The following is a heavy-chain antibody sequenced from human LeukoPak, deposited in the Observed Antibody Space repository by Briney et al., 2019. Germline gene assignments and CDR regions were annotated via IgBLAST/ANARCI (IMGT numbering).Heavy chain of an antibody. Sequence: GGSLRLSCAASGFTFSKYWMHWVRQGPGKGLVWVSRINNDGTYTVYADSVKGRFTISRDNAKNTLYLQMNSLRPEDTAVYYCGREIEAPGKTLDYWGQGTLVTVSS. J-gene: IGHJ4*02. V-gene: IGHV3-74*01. CDR1: GFTFSKYW. CDR2: INNDGTYT. CDR3: GREIEAPGKTLDY.